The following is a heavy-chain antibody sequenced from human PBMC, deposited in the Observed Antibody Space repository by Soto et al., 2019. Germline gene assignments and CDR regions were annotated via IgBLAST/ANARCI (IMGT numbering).Heavy chain of an antibody. V-gene: IGHV1-24*01. J-gene: IGHJ4*02. CDR3: AKENTRRGLTLFGVVIAALYY. CDR2: FDPEDGET. D-gene: IGHD3-3*01. CDR1: GHTVTDLS. Sequence: ASVKVSCKVSGHTVTDLSMHWVRLAPGGGLEWMGRFDPEDGETIYAEKFQGRLTMTEDTSTDTAYMELNSLTYEDTALYYCAKENTRRGLTLFGVVIAALYYWGQGTLVTVSS.